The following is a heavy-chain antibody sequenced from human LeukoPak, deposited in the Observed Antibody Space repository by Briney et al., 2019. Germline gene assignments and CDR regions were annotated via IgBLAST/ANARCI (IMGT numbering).Heavy chain of an antibody. D-gene: IGHD3-10*01. CDR2: MNPDSGNT. J-gene: IGHJ6*02. V-gene: IGHV1-8*01. Sequence: ASVKFSCKASGYTFTNYDLNWVRQATGQALQCFAWMNPDSGNTGYAQKFKGRVTMTWDSSISTAYMELSSLRSEDTAIYYCARTLVRGLPGMDVWGQGTSVTVSS. CDR3: ARTLVRGLPGMDV. CDR1: GYTFTNYD.